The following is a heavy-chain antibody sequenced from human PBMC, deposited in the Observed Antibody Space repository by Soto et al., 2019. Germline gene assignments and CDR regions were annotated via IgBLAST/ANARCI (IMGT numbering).Heavy chain of an antibody. D-gene: IGHD7-27*01. Sequence: ASVKVSCKASGYSFTTYAIHWVRQAPGQRLEWMGWINAGNGNTKYSQKFQGRVTITRDTSANTAYMELSSLISEDTAVYYCVRGPPRWGFDYWGQGTLVTVSS. CDR2: INAGNGNT. CDR3: VRGPPRWGFDY. V-gene: IGHV1-3*01. CDR1: GYSFTTYA. J-gene: IGHJ4*02.